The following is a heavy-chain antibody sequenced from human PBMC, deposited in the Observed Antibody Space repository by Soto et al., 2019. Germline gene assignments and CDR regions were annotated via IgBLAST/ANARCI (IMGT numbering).Heavy chain of an antibody. J-gene: IGHJ5*02. V-gene: IGHV4-39*02. CDR2: IYHSGTT. CDR3: ARGRKFNCCDP. Sequence: SETLSLTCTVSGGVISSRRYPYTWIRQAPGKGLEWIGYIYHSGTTFYNPSLKSRATLSVHTSRNRFSLNLNSVTAADTAVYYCARGRKFNCCDPWGQGILVTVSS. CDR1: GGVISSRRYP.